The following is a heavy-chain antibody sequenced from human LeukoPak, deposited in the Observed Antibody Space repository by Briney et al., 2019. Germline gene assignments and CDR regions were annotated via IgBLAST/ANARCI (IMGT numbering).Heavy chain of an antibody. CDR2: VYYTGST. CDR1: GGSISSSGYY. D-gene: IGHD3-10*01. Sequence: PSEALSLTCTVSGGSISSSGYYWGWIRQPPGKGLEWVGSVYYTGSTFYNPSLKSRVTTSVDTSKNHFSLNLSSVTAADTAVYYCARHRGRYYDSGSYYYFDYWGQGTLVTVSS. J-gene: IGHJ4*02. V-gene: IGHV4-39*02. CDR3: ARHRGRYYDSGSYYYFDY.